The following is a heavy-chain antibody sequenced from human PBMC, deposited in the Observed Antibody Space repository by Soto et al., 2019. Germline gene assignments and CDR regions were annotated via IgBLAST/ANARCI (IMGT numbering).Heavy chain of an antibody. CDR3: VREFRNDFWSGYRNYYFDY. CDR1: GFTFSSHA. D-gene: IGHD3-3*01. CDR2: VWYDGSNK. Sequence: QEQLVESGGGVVQPGESLRLSCAASGFTFSSHAMHWVRQAPGKGLEWVAVVWYDGSNKYYAESVKGRFTISRDNSKNTLYLQMNNLRAEDMAVCYCVREFRNDFWSGYRNYYFDYWGQGTLVTVSS. J-gene: IGHJ4*02. V-gene: IGHV3-33*01.